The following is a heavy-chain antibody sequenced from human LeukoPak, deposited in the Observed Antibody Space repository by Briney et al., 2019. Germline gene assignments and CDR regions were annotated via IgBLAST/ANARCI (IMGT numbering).Heavy chain of an antibody. CDR2: IYYSGST. D-gene: IGHD6-13*01. CDR3: ARQEKQQLVLYYYYYMDV. V-gene: IGHV4-59*08. Sequence: SETLSLTCTVSGGSISSYYWSWIRQPPGKGLEWIGYIYYSGSTNYNPSLKSRVTISVDTSKNQFSLKLSSVTAADTAVYYCARQEKQQLVLYYYYYMDVWGKGTTVTVSS. J-gene: IGHJ6*03. CDR1: GGSISSYY.